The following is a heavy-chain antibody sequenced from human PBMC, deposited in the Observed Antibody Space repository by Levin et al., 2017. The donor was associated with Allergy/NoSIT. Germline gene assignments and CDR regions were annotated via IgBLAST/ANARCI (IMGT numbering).Heavy chain of an antibody. CDR1: GFTFDDYA. CDR2: ISWNSGSI. CDR3: AKDMYYDILTGQDY. D-gene: IGHD3-9*01. V-gene: IGHV3-9*01. Sequence: PGGSLRLSCAASGFTFDDYAMHWVRQAPGKGLEWVSGISWNSGSIGYADSVKGRFTISRDNAKNSLYLQMNSLRAEDTALYYCAKDMYYDILTGQDYWGQGTLVTVSS. J-gene: IGHJ4*02.